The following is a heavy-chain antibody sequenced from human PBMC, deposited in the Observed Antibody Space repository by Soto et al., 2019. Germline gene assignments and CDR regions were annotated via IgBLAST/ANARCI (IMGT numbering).Heavy chain of an antibody. V-gene: IGHV4-59*12. CDR2: IYYYGST. D-gene: IGHD5-12*01. J-gene: IGHJ4*02. Sequence: TSETMSLTCTVSGGSISGYYGSWIRQPPGKRLEWIGYIYYYGSTNYNPSLKSRVTISVDRSKNQFSLKLSSVTAADTAVYYCAAGGGLPRYYWGQGTLVTVSS. CDR3: AAGGGLPRYY. CDR1: GGSISGYY.